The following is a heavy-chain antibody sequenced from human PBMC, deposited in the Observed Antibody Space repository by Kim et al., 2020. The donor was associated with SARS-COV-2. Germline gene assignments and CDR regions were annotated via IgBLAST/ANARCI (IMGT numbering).Heavy chain of an antibody. CDR2: INTNTGNP. CDR3: ASGKYSYGLNWFDP. V-gene: IGHV7-4-1*02. D-gene: IGHD5-18*01. CDR1: GYTFTSYA. J-gene: IGHJ5*02. Sequence: ASVKVSCKASGYTFTSYAMNWVRQAPGQGLEWMGWINTNTGNPTYAQGFTGRFVFSLDTSVSTAYLQISSLKAEDTAVYYCASGKYSYGLNWFDPWGQRTLVTVTS.